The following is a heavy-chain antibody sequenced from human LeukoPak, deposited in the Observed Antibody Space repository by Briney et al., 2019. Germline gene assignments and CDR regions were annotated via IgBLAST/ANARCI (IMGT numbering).Heavy chain of an antibody. D-gene: IGHD6-19*01. Sequence: AAVKVSCKASGYTFTGYYMHWVRQAPGQGLEWMGWINPNSGGTNYAQKFQGRVTMTRDTSISTAYMELSRLRSDDTAVYYCARVGYSSGWYDYWGQGTLVTVSS. J-gene: IGHJ4*02. CDR3: ARVGYSSGWYDY. CDR1: GYTFTGYY. CDR2: INPNSGGT. V-gene: IGHV1-2*02.